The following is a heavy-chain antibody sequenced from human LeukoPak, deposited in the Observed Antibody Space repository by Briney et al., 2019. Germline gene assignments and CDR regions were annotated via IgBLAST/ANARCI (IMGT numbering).Heavy chain of an antibody. V-gene: IGHV3-23*01. J-gene: IGHJ4*02. CDR1: GFTFSSYA. CDR2: ISGSGGST. CDR3: ARQPLVPAVKFDY. D-gene: IGHD2-2*01. Sequence: GGSLRLSCAASGFTFSSYAMSWVRQAPGKGLEWVSAISGSGGSTYYADSVKGRFTISRDNSKNTLYLQMNSLGAEDTAVYYCARQPLVPAVKFDYWGQGTLVTVSS.